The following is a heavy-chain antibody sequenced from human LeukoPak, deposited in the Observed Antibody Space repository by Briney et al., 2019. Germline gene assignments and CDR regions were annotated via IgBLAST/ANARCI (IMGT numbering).Heavy chain of an antibody. CDR1: GFTFSNYW. V-gene: IGHV3-7*01. CDR3: ARSQNWWLDY. J-gene: IGHJ4*02. Sequence: GGSLRLSCAVSGFTFSNYWMTWVRQAPGKELEWVAHIKEDGSEKYYVDSVKGRFTISRDNAKNSLYLQMNSLRAEDTAIYYCARSQNWWLDYWGQGTLVTVSS. D-gene: IGHD2-15*01. CDR2: IKEDGSEK.